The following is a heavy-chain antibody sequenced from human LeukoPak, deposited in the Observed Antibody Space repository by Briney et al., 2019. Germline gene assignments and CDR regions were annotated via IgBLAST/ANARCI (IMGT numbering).Heavy chain of an antibody. CDR3: ARARVVLMVYAITGRNWFDP. D-gene: IGHD2-8*01. V-gene: IGHV4-34*01. CDR1: GGSFSGYY. Sequence: SETLSLTCAVYGGSFSGYYWSWIRQPPGKGLEWIGEINHSGSTNYNPSLKSRVTISVDTSKNQFSLKLSSVTAADTAVYYCARARVVLMVYAITGRNWFDPWGQGTLVTVSS. CDR2: INHSGST. J-gene: IGHJ5*02.